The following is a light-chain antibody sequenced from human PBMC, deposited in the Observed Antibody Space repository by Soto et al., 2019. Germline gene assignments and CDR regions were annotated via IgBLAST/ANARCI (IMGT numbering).Light chain of an antibody. CDR3: QQYGSSPRYT. Sequence: IMLTQPPGTLSLSPGERATLSCRASQSVSSNYLAWYQQKLGQAPRLLIYGASSRATGIPDRFSGSGSGTDFTLTISRLEPEDFAVYYCQQYGSSPRYTFGQGTKLEIK. CDR2: GAS. CDR1: QSVSSNY. J-gene: IGKJ2*01. V-gene: IGKV3-20*01.